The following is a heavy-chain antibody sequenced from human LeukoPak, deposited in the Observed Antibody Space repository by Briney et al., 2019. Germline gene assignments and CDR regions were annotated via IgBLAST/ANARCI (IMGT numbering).Heavy chain of an antibody. CDR3: ARATVRHYYYMDV. D-gene: IGHD3-10*01. CDR2: INHSGST. V-gene: IGHV4-34*01. Sequence: PSETLSLTCAVYGGYFSGYYWSWIRQPPGKGLEWIGEINHSGSTNYNPSLKSRVAISVDTSKNQFSLKLSSVTAADTAVYHCARATVRHYYYMDVWGKGTTVTVSS. J-gene: IGHJ6*03. CDR1: GGYFSGYY.